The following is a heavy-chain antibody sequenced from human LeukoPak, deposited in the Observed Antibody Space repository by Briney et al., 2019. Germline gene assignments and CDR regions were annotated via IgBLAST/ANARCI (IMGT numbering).Heavy chain of an antibody. CDR1: GGSVSSGSYY. D-gene: IGHD3-22*01. CDR2: IYYSGST. CDR3: ARVRDYYDSSGYLNYFDY. V-gene: IGHV4-61*01. Sequence: SETLSLTCTVSGGSVSSGSYYWSWIRQPPGKGLEWIGYIYYSGSTNYNPSLKSRVTISVDTSKNQFSLKLSSVTAADTAVYYCARVRDYYDSSGYLNYFDYWGQGTLVTVSS. J-gene: IGHJ4*02.